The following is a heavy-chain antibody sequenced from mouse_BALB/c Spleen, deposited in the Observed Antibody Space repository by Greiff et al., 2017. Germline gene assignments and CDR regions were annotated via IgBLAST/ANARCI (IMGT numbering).Heavy chain of an antibody. CDR3: ARHGPPSLAKTGYFDY. CDR2: ISSGGSYT. CDR1: GFTFSSYG. V-gene: IGHV5-6*01. D-gene: IGHD1-1*01. Sequence: EVKVVESGGDLVKPGGSLKLSCAASGFTFSSYGMSWVRQTPDKRLEWVATISSGGSYTYYPDSVKGRFTISRDNAKNTLYLQMSSLKSEDTAMYYCARHGPPSLAKTGYFDYWGQGTTLTVSS. J-gene: IGHJ2*01.